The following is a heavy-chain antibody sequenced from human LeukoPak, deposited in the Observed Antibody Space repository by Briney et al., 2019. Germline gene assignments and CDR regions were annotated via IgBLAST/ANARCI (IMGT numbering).Heavy chain of an antibody. D-gene: IGHD6-13*01. CDR2: IIPILGIA. CDR1: GGTFSSYA. CDR3: ARTGQRGAADYYYRMDV. J-gene: IGHJ6*02. Sequence: ASVKVSCKASGGTFSSYAISWVRQAPGQGLEWMGRIIPILGIANYAQKFQGRVTITADKSTSTAYMELSSLRSEDTAVYYCARTGQRGAADYYYRMDVWGQGTTVTVYS. V-gene: IGHV1-69*04.